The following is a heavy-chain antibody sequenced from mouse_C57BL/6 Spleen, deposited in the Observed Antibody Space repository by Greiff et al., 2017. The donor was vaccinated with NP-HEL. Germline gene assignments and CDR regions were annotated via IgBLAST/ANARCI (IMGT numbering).Heavy chain of an antibody. Sequence: QVQLQQPGTELVKPGASVKLSCKASGYTFTSYWMHWVKQRPGQGLEWIGNINPSNGGTNYNEKFKSKATLTVDKSSSTAYMQLSSLTSEDSAVYYWSRSVDSSSYAYAMDYWGQGTSVTVSS. CDR3: SRSVDSSSYAYAMDY. CDR1: GYTFTSYW. V-gene: IGHV1-53*01. J-gene: IGHJ4*01. CDR2: INPSNGGT. D-gene: IGHD3-2*02.